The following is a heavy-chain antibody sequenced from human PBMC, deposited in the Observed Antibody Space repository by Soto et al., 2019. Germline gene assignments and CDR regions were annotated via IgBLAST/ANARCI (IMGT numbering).Heavy chain of an antibody. CDR3: AKDRNYYNRSGPHDY. CDR1: VFTFSSYA. D-gene: IGHD3-22*01. Sequence: PGGSLRLSCAASVFTFSSYAMRWVRQPPGKGLEWVSAISGSGGSRYDADSVKGRFTISKDNSNNTLYLQLNSLRAEATPVYCCAKDRNYYNRSGPHDYWGQGTLVNVSS. CDR2: ISGSGGSR. J-gene: IGHJ4*02. V-gene: IGHV3-23*01.